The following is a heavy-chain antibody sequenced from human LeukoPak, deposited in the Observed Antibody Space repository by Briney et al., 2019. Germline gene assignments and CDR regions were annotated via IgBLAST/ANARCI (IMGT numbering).Heavy chain of an antibody. CDR3: ARAFCTNGVCYREIDY. CDR1: GFTFSDHF. CDR2: IRNKVNSYTT. Sequence: GGSLRLSCAASGFTFSDHFMDWVRQAPGKGLEWFGRIRNKVNSYTTQYAASVKGRFTISRDDSKNSVYLQMNSLKTEDTAVYYCARAFCTNGVCYREIDYWGQGTLVTVSS. J-gene: IGHJ4*02. V-gene: IGHV3-72*01. D-gene: IGHD2-8*01.